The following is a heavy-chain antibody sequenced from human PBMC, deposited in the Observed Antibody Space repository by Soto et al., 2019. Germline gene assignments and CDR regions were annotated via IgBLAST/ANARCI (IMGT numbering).Heavy chain of an antibody. CDR1: GFTFSSYA. J-gene: IGHJ4*02. CDR3: ARDTAVPAAMPEYYFDY. Sequence: GGSLRLSCXASGFTFSSYAMHWVRQAPGKGLEWVAVISYDGSNKYYADSVKGRFTISRDNSKNTLYLQMNSLRSEDTAVYYCARDTAVPAAMPEYYFDYWGQGTLVTVSS. CDR2: ISYDGSNK. V-gene: IGHV3-30-3*01. D-gene: IGHD2-2*01.